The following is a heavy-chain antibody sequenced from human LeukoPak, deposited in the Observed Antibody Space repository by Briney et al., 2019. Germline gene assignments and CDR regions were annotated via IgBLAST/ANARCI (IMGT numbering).Heavy chain of an antibody. CDR1: GYTFTSYA. CDR3: ASSHSSSDYYYYYMDV. V-gene: IGHV1-3*03. D-gene: IGHD6-6*01. Sequence: ASVKVSCKASGYTFTSYAMHWVRQAPGQRLEWMGWINAGNGNTKYSQEFQGRVTMTRDTSASTAYMELSSLRSEDMAVYYCASSHSSSDYYYYYMDVWGKGTTVTVSS. J-gene: IGHJ6*03. CDR2: INAGNGNT.